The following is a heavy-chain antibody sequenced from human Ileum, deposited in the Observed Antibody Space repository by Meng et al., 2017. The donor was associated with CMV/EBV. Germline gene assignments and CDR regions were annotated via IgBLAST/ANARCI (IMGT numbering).Heavy chain of an antibody. V-gene: IGHV1-69*10. CDR2: IIPALGIV. J-gene: IGHJ3*02. CDR1: FDKYV. CDR3: GNILGNCNRAACLDDAFEN. Sequence: FDKYVISWLRQAPGQGPEWLGGIIPALGIVDFAQKFQGRLTITADRSTSTVGMTLTSLRSDDTAVYYCGNILGNCNRAACLDDAFENWGQGTMVTVSS. D-gene: IGHD2/OR15-2a*01.